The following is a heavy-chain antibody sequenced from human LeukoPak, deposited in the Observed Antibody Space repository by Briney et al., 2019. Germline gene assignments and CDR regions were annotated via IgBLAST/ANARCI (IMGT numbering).Heavy chain of an antibody. CDR1: GFTLSSFA. V-gene: IGHV3-64*02. J-gene: IGHJ5*02. CDR3: ARARQYGHYLSDP. CDR2: ISSNGGST. D-gene: IGHD4-17*01. Sequence: PGGSLRLSCAASGFTLSSFAMHWVRQAPGKGLEYVSAISSNGGSTYYAESVKGRFTISRDNSKNTLFLQMGSLRAEDMAVYYCARARQYGHYLSDPWGQGTLVTVSS.